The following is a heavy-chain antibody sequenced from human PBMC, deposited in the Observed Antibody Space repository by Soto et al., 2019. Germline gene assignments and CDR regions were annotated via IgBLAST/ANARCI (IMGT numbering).Heavy chain of an antibody. V-gene: IGHV4-39*01. CDR1: GGSISSSSYY. D-gene: IGHD3-3*01. CDR3: ARQRGYDFWSGTSGYYYIDV. J-gene: IGHJ6*03. CDR2: IYYSGST. Sequence: SETLSLTCTVSGGSISSSSYYWGWIRQPPGKGLEWIGSIYYSGSTYYNPSLKSRVTISVDTSKNQFSLKLSSVTAADTAVYYCARQRGYDFWSGTSGYYYIDVWGKGTTVT.